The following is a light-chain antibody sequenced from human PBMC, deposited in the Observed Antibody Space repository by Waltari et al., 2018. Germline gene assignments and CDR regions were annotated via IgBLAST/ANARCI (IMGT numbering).Light chain of an antibody. CDR3: SSYAGSNNV. J-gene: IGLJ1*01. CDR2: DVS. CDR1: SSDVGGYNF. V-gene: IGLV2-8*01. Sequence: QSALTRPPSASGSPGQQVTIPCTGTSSDVGGYNFVSWYQQHPGKVPKLMIYDVSKRPSGVPDRFSGSKSGNTASLTVSGLQAGDEADYYCSSYAGSNNVFGTGTKVTVL.